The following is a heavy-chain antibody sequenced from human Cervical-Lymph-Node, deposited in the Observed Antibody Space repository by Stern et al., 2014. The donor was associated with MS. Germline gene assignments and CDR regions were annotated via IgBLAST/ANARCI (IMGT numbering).Heavy chain of an antibody. D-gene: IGHD1-26*01. V-gene: IGHV7-4-1*02. Sequence: VQLVESGSELKKPGASVKVSCKASGYTFTHYGINWVRQAPGQGPEWMGWINANTGIPTYAQAFTGRFVFSFDASVSTAYLHISSLKSDDTAIYYCARLRVGNITRDYWGPGTLVTVSS. CDR3: ARLRVGNITRDY. CDR1: GYTFTHYG. CDR2: INANTGIP. J-gene: IGHJ4*02.